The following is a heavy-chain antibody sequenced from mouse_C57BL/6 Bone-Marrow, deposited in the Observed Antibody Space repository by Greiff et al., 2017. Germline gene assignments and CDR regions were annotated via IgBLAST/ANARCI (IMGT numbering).Heavy chain of an antibody. J-gene: IGHJ3*01. CDR2: INYDGSST. CDR1: GFTFSDYY. Sequence: EVQLQQSEGGLVQPGSSMKLSCTASGFTFSDYYMAWVRQVPEKGLEWVANINYDGSSTYYLDSLKSRFIISRDNAKNILYLQMSSLKSEDTATYYCARGTYYYGSTWFAYWGQGTLVTVSA. CDR3: ARGTYYYGSTWFAY. D-gene: IGHD1-1*01. V-gene: IGHV5-16*01.